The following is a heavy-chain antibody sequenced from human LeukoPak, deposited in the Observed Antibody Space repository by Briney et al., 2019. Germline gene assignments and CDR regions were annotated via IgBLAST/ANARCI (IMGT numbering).Heavy chain of an antibody. CDR2: ISSSSSTI. D-gene: IGHD4-17*01. V-gene: IGHV3-48*01. CDR1: GFTFSSYS. J-gene: IGHJ4*02. CDR3: AREPTTVIASFDY. Sequence: GGSLRLSCAASGFTFSSYSMNWFRQAPGKGREGVSYISSSSSTIYYADSVKGRFTISRDNAKNSLYLQMNSLRAEDTAVYYCAREPTTVIASFDYWGQGTLVTVSS.